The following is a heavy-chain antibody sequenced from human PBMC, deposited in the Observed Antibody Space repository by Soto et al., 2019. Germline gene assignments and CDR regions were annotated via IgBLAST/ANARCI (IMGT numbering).Heavy chain of an antibody. J-gene: IGHJ4*02. CDR3: ARRGESVSYFWSEIDY. D-gene: IGHD3-3*01. CDR2: IYYSGST. CDR1: GGSISSSSYY. Sequence: SETLSLTCTVSGGSISSSSYYWGWIRQPPGKGLEWIGSIYYSGSTYYNPSLKSRVTISVDTSKNQFSLKLSSVTAADTAVYYCARRGESVSYFWSEIDYWGQGTLVIVSS. V-gene: IGHV4-39*01.